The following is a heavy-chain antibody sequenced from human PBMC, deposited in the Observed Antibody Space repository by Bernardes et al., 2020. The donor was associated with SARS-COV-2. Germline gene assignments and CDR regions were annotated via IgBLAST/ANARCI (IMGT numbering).Heavy chain of an antibody. J-gene: IGHJ6*02. V-gene: IGHV3-23*01. CDR3: AKDAGSGYYDFWSGLCMDV. D-gene: IGHD3-3*01. CDR1: GYSFTSYW. CDR2: INDSGGST. Sequence: GESLKISCKGSGYSFTSYWIGWVRQAPGKGLEWVSGINDSGGSTYYADSVKGRFTISRDNSKNTLYVQVNSLRAEDTAVYYCAKDAGSGYYDFWSGLCMDVWGQGTTVTVSS.